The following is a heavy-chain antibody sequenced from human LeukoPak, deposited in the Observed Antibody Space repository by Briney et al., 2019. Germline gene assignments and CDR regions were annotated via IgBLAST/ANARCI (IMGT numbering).Heavy chain of an antibody. CDR3: AKESALDI. CDR2: ISGSGHTT. Sequence: GGSMRLSCAASGFTFTGYAMSWVRQAPGKGLEWVSAISGSGHTTDYADSVKGRFTISRDNSKNTLYPQMNSLRAEDTAVYYCAKESALDIWGQGTMVTVSS. J-gene: IGHJ3*02. CDR1: GFTFTGYA. V-gene: IGHV3-23*01.